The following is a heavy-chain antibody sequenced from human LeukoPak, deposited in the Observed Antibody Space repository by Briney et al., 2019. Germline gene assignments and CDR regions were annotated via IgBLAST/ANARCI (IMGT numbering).Heavy chain of an antibody. Sequence: GRSLRLSCDASGFTFSSYGMHWVRQAPGKGLEWVAVIWYDGSNKYYADSVKGRFTISRDNSKNTLYLQMNSLRAEDTAVYYCAREIGAHDFWSGYCDYWGQGTLVTVSS. CDR2: IWYDGSNK. J-gene: IGHJ4*02. D-gene: IGHD3-3*01. CDR3: AREIGAHDFWSGYCDY. V-gene: IGHV3-33*01. CDR1: GFTFSSYG.